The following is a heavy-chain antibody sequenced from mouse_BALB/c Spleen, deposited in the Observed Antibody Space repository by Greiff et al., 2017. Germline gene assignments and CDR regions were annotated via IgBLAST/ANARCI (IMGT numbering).Heavy chain of an antibody. D-gene: IGHD2-4*01. CDR1: GFTFSSFG. J-gene: IGHJ4*01. CDR3: ARRELRRGLDY. V-gene: IGHV5-17*02. Sequence: EVMLVESGGGLVQPGGSRKLSCAASGFTFSSFGMHWVRQAPEKGLEWVAYISSGSSTIYYADTVKGRFTISRDNPKNTLFLQMTSLRSEDTAMYYCARRELRRGLDYWGQGTSVTVSS. CDR2: ISSGSSTI.